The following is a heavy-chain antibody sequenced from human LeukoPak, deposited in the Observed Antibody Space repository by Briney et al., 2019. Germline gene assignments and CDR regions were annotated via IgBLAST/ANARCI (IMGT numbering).Heavy chain of an antibody. CDR2: IYYSGST. CDR3: ARHWVGAAFDY. D-gene: IGHD1-26*01. V-gene: IGHV4-39*01. J-gene: IGHJ4*02. Sequence: GSLRLSCAASGFTFSSYAMSWVRQPPGKGLEWIGSIYYSGSTYYNPSLKSRVTISVDTSKNQFSLKLSSVTAADTAVYYCARHWVGAAFDYWGQGTLVTVSS. CDR1: GFTFSSYA.